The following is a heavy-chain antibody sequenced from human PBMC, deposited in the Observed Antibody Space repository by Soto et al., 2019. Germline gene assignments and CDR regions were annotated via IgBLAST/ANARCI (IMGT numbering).Heavy chain of an antibody. J-gene: IGHJ6*02. CDR1: GGSFSGYY. Sequence: SLTCAVYGGSFSGYYWSWIRQPPGKGLEWIGEINHSGSTNYNPSLKSRVTISVDTSKNQFSLKLSSVTAADTAVYYCARGPTRGKNYYYYYGMDVWGQGTTVTVSS. CDR2: INHSGST. V-gene: IGHV4-34*01. CDR3: ARGPTRGKNYYYYYGMDV.